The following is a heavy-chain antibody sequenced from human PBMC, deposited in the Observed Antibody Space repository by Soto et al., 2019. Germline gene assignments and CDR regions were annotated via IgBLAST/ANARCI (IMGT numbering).Heavy chain of an antibody. Sequence: SETLSLTCTVSGGSVSSGSYYWSWIRQPPGKGLEWIGYIYYSGSTNYNPSLKSRVTISVDTSKNQFSLKLSSVTAADTAVYYCARVLLWFGELPVFDYWGQGTLVTVSS. CDR2: IYYSGST. V-gene: IGHV4-61*01. J-gene: IGHJ4*02. CDR3: ARVLLWFGELPVFDY. CDR1: GGSVSSGSYY. D-gene: IGHD3-10*01.